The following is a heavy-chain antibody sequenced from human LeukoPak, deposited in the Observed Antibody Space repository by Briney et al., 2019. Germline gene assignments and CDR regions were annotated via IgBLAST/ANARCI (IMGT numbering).Heavy chain of an antibody. CDR1: GYTFTSYY. CDR2: INPSGGST. Sequence: GASVTVSCKASGYTFTSYYMHWVRQAPGQGLEWMGIINPSGGSTSYAQKFQGRVTMTRDMSTSTVYMELSSLRSEDTAVYYCARDSGGAVLMVYAIRYYYYYMDVWGKGTTVTVSS. CDR3: ARDSGGAVLMVYAIRYYYYYMDV. J-gene: IGHJ6*03. V-gene: IGHV1-46*01. D-gene: IGHD2-8*01.